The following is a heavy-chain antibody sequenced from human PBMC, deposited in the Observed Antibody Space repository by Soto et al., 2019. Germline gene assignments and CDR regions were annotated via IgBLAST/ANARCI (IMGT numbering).Heavy chain of an antibody. CDR2: VNPKSGGT. Sequence: ASVKVSCKASGYSFTDYHIHWVRQAPGQGLEWLGRVNPKSGGTSTAQKFQGWVTMTTDTSISTASMELTRLTSDDTAIYYCARGDSTDCSNGVCSFFYNHDMDVWGQGTTVTVS. CDR3: ARGDSTDCSNGVCSFFYNHDMDV. J-gene: IGHJ6*02. V-gene: IGHV1-2*04. D-gene: IGHD2-8*01. CDR1: GYSFTDYH.